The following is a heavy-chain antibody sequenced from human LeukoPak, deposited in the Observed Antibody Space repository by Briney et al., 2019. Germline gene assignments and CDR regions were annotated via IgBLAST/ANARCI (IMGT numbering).Heavy chain of an antibody. CDR2: INWNGVRT. J-gene: IGHJ6*01. D-gene: IGHD3/OR15-3a*01. CDR3: ARGSSHYYYFFGMDV. CDR1: GFAFTDYG. Sequence: GGSRRLSCAASGFAFTDYGMSWVRQAPGKGLEWVSGINWNGVRTEYADSVKGRVTISRDNANNSLFLEMNSLGAEDTGLYYCARGSSHYYYFFGMDVWGQGTTVTVSS. V-gene: IGHV3-20*04.